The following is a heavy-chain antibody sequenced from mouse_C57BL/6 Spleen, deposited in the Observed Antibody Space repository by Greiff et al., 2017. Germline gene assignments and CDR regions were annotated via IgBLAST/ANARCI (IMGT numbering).Heavy chain of an antibody. Sequence: EVQLQESGGGLVQPGGSLSLSCAASGFTFTDYYMSWVRQPPGKALEWLGFIRNKANGYTTEYSASVKGRFTISRDNSQSILYLQMNALRAEDSATYYCARYSGGSYFDYWGQGTTLTVSS. CDR1: GFTFTDYY. V-gene: IGHV7-3*01. CDR3: ARYSGGSYFDY. CDR2: IRNKANGYTT. J-gene: IGHJ2*01.